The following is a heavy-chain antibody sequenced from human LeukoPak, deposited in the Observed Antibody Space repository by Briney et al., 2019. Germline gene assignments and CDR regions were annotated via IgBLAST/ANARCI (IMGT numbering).Heavy chain of an antibody. Sequence: GASVKVSCKASGYTFTGYYMHWVRQAPRQGLEWMGRTNPNSGGTNYAQKFQGRVTMTRDTSISTAYMELSRLRSDDTAVYYCARENTIFPIDYWGQGTLVTVSS. CDR1: GYTFTGYY. CDR2: TNPNSGGT. D-gene: IGHD3-3*01. J-gene: IGHJ4*02. V-gene: IGHV1-2*06. CDR3: ARENTIFPIDY.